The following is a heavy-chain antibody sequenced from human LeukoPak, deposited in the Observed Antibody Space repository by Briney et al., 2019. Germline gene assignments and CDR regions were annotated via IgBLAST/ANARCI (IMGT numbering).Heavy chain of an antibody. CDR2: ISYDGSNK. D-gene: IGHD3-22*01. J-gene: IGHJ4*02. Sequence: GGSLRLSCAASGFALSNFAMTWVRQAPGKGLEWVAVISYDGSNKYYADSVKGRFTISRDNSKNTLYLQMNSLRAEDTAVYYCAKIYDSSGYSLDYWGQGTLVTVSS. V-gene: IGHV3-30*18. CDR1: GFALSNFA. CDR3: AKIYDSSGYSLDY.